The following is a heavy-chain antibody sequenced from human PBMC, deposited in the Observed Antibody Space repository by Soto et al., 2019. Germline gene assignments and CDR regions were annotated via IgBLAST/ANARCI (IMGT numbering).Heavy chain of an antibody. CDR2: IYYSGST. J-gene: IGHJ6*02. CDR3: ARGKMVYAIEVGDYYYGMDV. V-gene: IGHV4-31*03. Sequence: QVQLQESGPGLVKPSQTLSLTCTVSGGSISSGGYYWSWIRQHPGKGLEWIGYIYYSGSTYYNPSLKSRVTISVDTSKNQFSLKLSSVTAADTAVHYCARGKMVYAIEVGDYYYGMDVWGQGTTVTVSS. CDR1: GGSISSGGYY. D-gene: IGHD2-8*01.